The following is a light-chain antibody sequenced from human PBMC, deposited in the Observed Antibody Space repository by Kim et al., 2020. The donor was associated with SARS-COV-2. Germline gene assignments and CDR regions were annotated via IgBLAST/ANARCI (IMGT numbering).Light chain of an antibody. CDR1: EDVSDY. V-gene: IGKV1-33*01. CDR2: DAA. CDR3: QQYDAPPFT. J-gene: IGKJ5*01. Sequence: ASVGERVTITCQASEDVSDYFNWYHQKPGEAPKVLIRDAANLESGVPSRFSRGGYGTEFSLTISSVQPEDMGTYYCQQYDAPPFTFGQGTRLEIK.